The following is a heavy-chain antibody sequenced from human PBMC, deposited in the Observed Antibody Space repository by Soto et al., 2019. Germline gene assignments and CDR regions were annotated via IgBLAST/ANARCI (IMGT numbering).Heavy chain of an antibody. CDR3: AKTYGMDV. J-gene: IGHJ6*02. CDR2: ISYDGSNK. Sequence: GGSLRLSCAASGFTFSSYGMHWVRQAPGKGLEWVAVISYDGSNKYYADSVKGRFTISRDNSKNTLYLQMNSLRAEDTAVYYCAKTYGMDVWGQGTTVTVSS. CDR1: GFTFSSYG. V-gene: IGHV3-30*18.